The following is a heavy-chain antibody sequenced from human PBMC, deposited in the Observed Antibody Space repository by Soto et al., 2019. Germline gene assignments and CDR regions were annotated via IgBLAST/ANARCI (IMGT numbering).Heavy chain of an antibody. CDR2: ISNDGSIK. CDR1: GFSFSTYG. CDR3: EKNQGVELVKLATVDWFDT. V-gene: IGHV3-30*18. D-gene: IGHD1-26*01. Sequence: PGGSLRLSCAASGFSFSTYGMHWVRQAPGKGLEWMAVISNDGSIKYYADSVKGRFTISRDNSKDTLFLQMNSLRGEDTAVYHCEKNQGVELVKLATVDWFDTWGQGSVVTVSS. J-gene: IGHJ5*02.